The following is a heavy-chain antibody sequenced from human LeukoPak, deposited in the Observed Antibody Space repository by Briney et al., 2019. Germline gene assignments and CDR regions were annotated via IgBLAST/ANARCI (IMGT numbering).Heavy chain of an antibody. D-gene: IGHD3-10*01. CDR1: GGTFSSYA. CDR3: ARDRYYGSGSYPPLYYYYYMDV. Sequence: GASVKVSCKASGGTFSSYAISWVRQAPGQGLEWMGWISAYNGNTNYAQKLQGRVTMTTDTSTSTAYMELRSLRSDDTAVYYCARDRYYGSGSYPPLYYYYYMDVWGKGTTVTVSS. CDR2: ISAYNGNT. V-gene: IGHV1-18*01. J-gene: IGHJ6*03.